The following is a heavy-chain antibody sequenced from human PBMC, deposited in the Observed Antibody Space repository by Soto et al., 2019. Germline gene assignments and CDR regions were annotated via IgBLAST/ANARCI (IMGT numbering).Heavy chain of an antibody. D-gene: IGHD2-15*01. CDR3: ARHTPAISISDH. V-gene: IGHV4-30-4*01. J-gene: IGHJ4*02. CDR2: INSSGRT. Sequence: PSETLSLTCSVSGDSISSSDSYWSLIRQAPGKGLEWIGYINSSGRTYYKPSLKSRVSISIDTSTNQLSLRLTSVTAADTAVYYCARHTPAISISDHWGQGTLVTVSS. CDR1: GDSISSSDSY.